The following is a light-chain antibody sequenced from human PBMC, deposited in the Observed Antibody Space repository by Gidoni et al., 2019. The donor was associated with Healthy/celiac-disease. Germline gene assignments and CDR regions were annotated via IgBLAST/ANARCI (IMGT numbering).Light chain of an antibody. CDR1: QSISSY. CDR3: QQSYSNPLT. CDR2: AAS. V-gene: IGKV1-39*01. Sequence: DIQMTQSPSSLSASVGDRVTITCRASQSISSYLNWYQQKPGKAPKLLIYAASSLQSGVPSRFSGSGSGTDFTLTISSLQPEDFATYYCQQSYSNPLTFGQXTKLEIK. J-gene: IGKJ2*01.